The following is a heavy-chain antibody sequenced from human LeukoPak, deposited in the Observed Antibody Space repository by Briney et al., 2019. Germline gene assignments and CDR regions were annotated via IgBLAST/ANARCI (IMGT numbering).Heavy chain of an antibody. Sequence: ASVKVSCKASGYTFTGYYMHWVRWAPGQGLEWMGRINPNSGVTNFAQKFQGRVTMTRDTSINTAYMELSRLTSDDTAVYYCAREQAMAVAGTDYWGQGTLVTVSS. J-gene: IGHJ4*02. V-gene: IGHV1-2*06. CDR1: GYTFTGYY. D-gene: IGHD6-19*01. CDR3: AREQAMAVAGTDY. CDR2: INPNSGVT.